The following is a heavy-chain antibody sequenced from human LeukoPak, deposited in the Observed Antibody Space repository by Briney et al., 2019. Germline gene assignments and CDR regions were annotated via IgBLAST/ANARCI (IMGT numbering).Heavy chain of an antibody. CDR3: APGPYYYDSSALLQD. J-gene: IGHJ3*01. CDR2: ISYDGSNK. D-gene: IGHD3-22*01. V-gene: IGHV3-30*03. Sequence: GGSLRLSCAASGFTFSSYGMHWVRQAPGKGLEWVAVISYDGSNKYYADSVKGRFTISRDNFKNTLYLQMNSLRAEDTAVYYCAPGPYYYDSSALLQDWGQGTMVTVSS. CDR1: GFTFSSYG.